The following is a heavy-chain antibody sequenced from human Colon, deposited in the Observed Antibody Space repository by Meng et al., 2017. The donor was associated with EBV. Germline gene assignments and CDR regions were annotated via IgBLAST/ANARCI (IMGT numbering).Heavy chain of an antibody. Sequence: QVQLQQLGAGLLKPSEALSLTCAVYGGSFSGIYWSWFRQPPGKGLERIGETSHSGSTDYSPSLKSRVTISLDKSKNQLSLKLNSVTAADTAVYYCASSDYYRSDYWGQGTLVTVSS. CDR1: GGSFSGIY. CDR3: ASSDYYRSDY. D-gene: IGHD3-22*01. CDR2: TSHSGST. J-gene: IGHJ4*02. V-gene: IGHV4-34*01.